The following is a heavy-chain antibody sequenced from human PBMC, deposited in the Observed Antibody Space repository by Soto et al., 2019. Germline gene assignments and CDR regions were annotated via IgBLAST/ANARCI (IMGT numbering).Heavy chain of an antibody. CDR3: AKLITYYYDSSGYYLTPERGSRVDV. V-gene: IGHV3-30*18. CDR1: GFTFSSYG. J-gene: IGHJ6*02. D-gene: IGHD3-22*01. Sequence: GGSLRLSCAASGFTFSSYGMHWVRQAPGKGLEWVAVISYDGSNKYYADSVKGRFTNSRDNSKNTLYLQMNSLRAEDTAVYYCAKLITYYYDSSGYYLTPERGSRVDVWGQGTTVTVSS. CDR2: ISYDGSNK.